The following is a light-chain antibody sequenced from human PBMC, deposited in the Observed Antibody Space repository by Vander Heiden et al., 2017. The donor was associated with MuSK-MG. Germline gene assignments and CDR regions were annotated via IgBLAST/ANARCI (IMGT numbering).Light chain of an antibody. Sequence: EIQMTQSPSSLSATRGNRVTITGRAKQNIRNWLAWYQQQPGNAPHLMIYDASTLESGVPSRFSGSGSGTEFTLTISSLQPDDFASYYCQHYSTFSITFGQGTRLEIE. J-gene: IGKJ5*01. CDR2: DAS. CDR3: QHYSTFSIT. V-gene: IGKV1-5*01. CDR1: QNIRNW.